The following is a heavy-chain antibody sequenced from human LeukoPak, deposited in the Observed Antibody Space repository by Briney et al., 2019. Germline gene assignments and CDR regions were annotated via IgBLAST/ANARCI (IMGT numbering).Heavy chain of an antibody. V-gene: IGHV3-23*01. J-gene: IGHJ4*02. CDR1: GFTFSSYA. D-gene: IGHD3-22*01. CDR2: VSISGGGT. CDR3: AKQAYDSPRTDFDY. Sequence: GGSLRLSCAASGFTFSSYAMSWVRQAPGKGLEWVSGVSISGGGTYYADSVKGRFTISRDNSKNTLHLQMNSLRAEDTAIYYCAKQAYDSPRTDFDYWGQGTLVTVSS.